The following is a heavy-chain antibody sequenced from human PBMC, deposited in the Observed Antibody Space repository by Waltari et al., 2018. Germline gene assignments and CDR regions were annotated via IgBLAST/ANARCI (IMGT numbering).Heavy chain of an antibody. D-gene: IGHD6-19*01. J-gene: IGHJ6*02. CDR2: IYYSGST. CDR3: AGGRAVAGTGIYYYYYYGMDV. V-gene: IGHV4-59*01. CDR1: GGSISSYY. Sequence: QVQLQESGPGLVKPSETVSLTCTVSGGSISSYYWSWIRQPPGKGLEGIGYIYYSGSTNYNPSLKSRVTISVDTSKNQFSLELSSVTAADTAVYYCAGGRAVAGTGIYYYYYYGMDVWGQGTTVTVSS.